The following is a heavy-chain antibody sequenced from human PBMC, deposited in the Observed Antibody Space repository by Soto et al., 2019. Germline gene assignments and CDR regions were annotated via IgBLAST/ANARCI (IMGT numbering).Heavy chain of an antibody. CDR1: GYTFTNYG. V-gene: IGHV1-18*01. D-gene: IGHD1-26*01. CDR2: VSAYNRNT. J-gene: IGHJ4*02. Sequence: VQLVQSGPEVKKPGASVRVSCKASGYTFTNYGITWVRQAPGQGLEWLGWVSAYNRNTNYAQKFEDRVTMTTDTPSNTAYLEVRSLRPDDTAFYFCARERQWEPLLYWGQGTLVTVSS. CDR3: ARERQWEPLLY.